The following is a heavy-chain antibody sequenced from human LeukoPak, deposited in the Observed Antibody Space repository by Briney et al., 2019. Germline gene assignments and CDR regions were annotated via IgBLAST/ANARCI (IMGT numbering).Heavy chain of an antibody. D-gene: IGHD3-22*01. J-gene: IGHJ4*02. CDR1: GGSISSYY. Sequence: SETLSLTCTVSGGSISSYYWSWIRQPPGKGLEWIGYIYYSGSTNYNPSLKSRVTISVDTSKNQFSLKLSSVTAADTAVYYCARSNSSGYPFVDWGQGTLVTVSS. CDR2: IYYSGST. V-gene: IGHV4-59*01. CDR3: ARSNSSGYPFVD.